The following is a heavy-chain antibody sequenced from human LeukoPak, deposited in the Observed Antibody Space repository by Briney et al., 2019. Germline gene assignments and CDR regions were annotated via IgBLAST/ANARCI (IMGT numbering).Heavy chain of an antibody. J-gene: IGHJ4*02. CDR2: INSDGSTI. CDR3: ARDHSSWELPSDY. D-gene: IGHD6-13*01. V-gene: IGHV3-74*01. Sequence: PGGSLRLSCAASGFSFGDYAMHWVRQAPGKGLVWVSRINSDGSTISYADSVKGRFTISRDNAKNTLYLQMNSLRAEDTAVYYCARDHSSWELPSDYWGQGTLVTVSS. CDR1: GFSFGDYA.